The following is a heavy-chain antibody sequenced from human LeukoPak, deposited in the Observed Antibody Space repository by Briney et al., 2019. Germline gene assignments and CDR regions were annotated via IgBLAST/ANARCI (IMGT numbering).Heavy chain of an antibody. D-gene: IGHD2-15*01. V-gene: IGHV4-34*01. CDR1: GDSVSGYY. Sequence: KPSETLSLTCTVSGDSVSGYYWSWIRQPPGKGLEWIGEINHSGSTNYNPSLKSRVTISVDTSKNQFSLKLSSVTAADTAVYYCARGMDIVVVVAATPFDYWGQGTLVTVSS. CDR3: ARGMDIVVVVAATPFDY. CDR2: INHSGST. J-gene: IGHJ4*02.